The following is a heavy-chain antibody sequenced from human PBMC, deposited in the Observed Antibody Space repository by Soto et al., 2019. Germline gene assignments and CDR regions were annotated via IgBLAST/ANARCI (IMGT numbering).Heavy chain of an antibody. D-gene: IGHD3-9*01. CDR3: AKDEGAEDDILTGYPLFDY. CDR1: GFNFRSYG. Sequence: QVQLVESGGGVVQPGRSLRLSCAASGFNFRSYGMHWVRQAPGKGLEWVAVISYDGSAKWYVDSVKGRFTISRDTSKNILYLQMNSLIAEDTAVYYCAKDEGAEDDILTGYPLFDYLGQGILVTVSS. J-gene: IGHJ4*02. CDR2: ISYDGSAK. V-gene: IGHV3-30*18.